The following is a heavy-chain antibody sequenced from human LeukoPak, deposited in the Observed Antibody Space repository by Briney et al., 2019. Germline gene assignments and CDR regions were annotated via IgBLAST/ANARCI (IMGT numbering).Heavy chain of an antibody. D-gene: IGHD3-10*01. J-gene: IGHJ3*02. CDR2: ISSSSSYI. CDR1: GFTFSSYS. V-gene: IGHV3-21*01. Sequence: GGSLRLSCAASGFTFSSYSMNWVRQAPGKGLEWVSSISSSSSYIYYADSVKGRFTISRDNAKNSLYLQMNSLRAEDTAVYYCARAPDYYGSGSYAFDIWGQGTMVTVSS. CDR3: ARAPDYYGSGSYAFDI.